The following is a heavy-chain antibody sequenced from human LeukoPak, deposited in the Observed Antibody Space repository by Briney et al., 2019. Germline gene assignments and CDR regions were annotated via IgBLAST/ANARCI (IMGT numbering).Heavy chain of an antibody. J-gene: IGHJ5*02. CDR2: INPSGGST. Sequence: ASVKVSCKASGYTFTSYYMHWVRQAPGQGLEWMGIINPSGGSTSNAQKFQGRVTMTRDTSTSTVYMELSGLRSEDTAVYYCARELRLYYYDSSGYYYDWFDPWGQGILVTVSS. CDR3: ARELRLYYYDSSGYYYDWFDP. D-gene: IGHD3-22*01. CDR1: GYTFTSYY. V-gene: IGHV1-46*03.